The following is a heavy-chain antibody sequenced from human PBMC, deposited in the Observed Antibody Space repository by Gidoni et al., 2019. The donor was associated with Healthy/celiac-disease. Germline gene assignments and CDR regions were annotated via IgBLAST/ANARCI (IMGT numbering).Heavy chain of an antibody. V-gene: IGHV4-39*01. D-gene: IGHD6-19*01. Sequence: QLQLQESGPGLVKPSETLSLTCTVSGGSISSISYYWGWIRQPPGKGLEWIGSIYYSGSTYYNPSLKSRVTISVDTSKNQFFLKLSSVTAADTAVYYCARLVEQWLVFKSGFDYWGQGTLVTVSS. CDR1: GGSISSISYY. CDR3: ARLVEQWLVFKSGFDY. J-gene: IGHJ4*02. CDR2: IYYSGST.